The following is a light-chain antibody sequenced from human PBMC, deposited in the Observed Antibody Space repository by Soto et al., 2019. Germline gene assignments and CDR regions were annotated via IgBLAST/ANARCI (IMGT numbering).Light chain of an antibody. V-gene: IGLV1-40*01. J-gene: IGLJ2*01. CDR2: GNS. Sequence: QSVLTQPPSVSGAPGQWIIISCTGSSYNIGAGYDVHWHQQLPGTAPKLLNYGNSNRPAGVPDRFSGAKAGATATRAIKGLEAEDEGNDDYQSQDSSLSGAKVVFGGGTKLTVL. CDR1: SYNIGAGYD. CDR3: QSQDSSLSGAKVV.